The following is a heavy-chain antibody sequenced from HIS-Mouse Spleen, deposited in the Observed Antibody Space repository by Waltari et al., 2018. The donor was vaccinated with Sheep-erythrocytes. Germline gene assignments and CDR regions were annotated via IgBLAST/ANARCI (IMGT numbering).Heavy chain of an antibody. D-gene: IGHD1-7*01. CDR1: GFTFSSYW. J-gene: IGHJ3*02. CDR2: IKQDGSEK. V-gene: IGHV3-7*01. Sequence: EVQLVESGGGLVQPGGSLRLSCAASGFTFSSYWVTWVRQAPGKGLEWVANIKQDGSEKYYVDSVKGRFTISRDNAKNSLYLQMNSLRAEDTAVYYCARAVAGTPDAFDIWGQGTMVTVSS. CDR3: ARAVAGTPDAFDI.